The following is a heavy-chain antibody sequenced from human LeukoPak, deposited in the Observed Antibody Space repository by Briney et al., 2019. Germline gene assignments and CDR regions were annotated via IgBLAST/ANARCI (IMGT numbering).Heavy chain of an antibody. CDR2: ISSSSSTI. D-gene: IGHD3-3*01. CDR3: ARDDLPFFAFDI. Sequence: GGSLRLSCAASGFTFSSYSMNWVRQAPGKGLEWVSYISSSSSTIYYADSVKGRFTISRDNAKNSLYLQMNGLRAEDTAVYYCARDDLPFFAFDIWGQGTMVTVSS. J-gene: IGHJ3*02. CDR1: GFTFSSYS. V-gene: IGHV3-48*01.